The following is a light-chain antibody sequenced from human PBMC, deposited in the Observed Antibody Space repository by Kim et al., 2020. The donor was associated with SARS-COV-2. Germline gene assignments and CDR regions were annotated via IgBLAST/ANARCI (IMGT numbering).Light chain of an antibody. V-gene: IGLV3-19*01. Sequence: ALGQTVRISCQGDSLRSYYTSWYQQKPRQAPVLVIYGNERRPSGTPDRFSGSISGNTASLTITGAQAEDEADYYCNSRDSSGNLWVFGGGTKLTVL. CDR3: NSRDSSGNLWV. J-gene: IGLJ3*02. CDR1: SLRSYY. CDR2: GNE.